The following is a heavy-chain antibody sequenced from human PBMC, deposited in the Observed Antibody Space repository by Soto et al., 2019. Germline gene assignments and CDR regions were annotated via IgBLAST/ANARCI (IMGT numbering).Heavy chain of an antibody. J-gene: IGHJ6*03. CDR2: IRYSGNT. D-gene: IGHD3-10*01. CDR1: GGSISSYY. V-gene: IGHV4-59*01. CDR3: ARDLPGGAYYMDV. Sequence: SETLSLTCTVSGGSISSYYWSWIRQPPGKGLEWIGYIRYSGNTNYNPSLKSRVTISIDTSKNQFSLKVNSVTAADTAMYYCARDLPGGAYYMDVWGKGTTVTVSS.